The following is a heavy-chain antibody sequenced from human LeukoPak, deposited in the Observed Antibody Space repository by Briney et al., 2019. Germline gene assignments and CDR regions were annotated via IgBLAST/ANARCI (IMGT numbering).Heavy chain of an antibody. D-gene: IGHD2-2*03. V-gene: IGHV1-2*02. J-gene: IGHJ3*02. Sequence: GASVKVSCKASGYTFTGYYMHWVRQAPGQGLEGMGWINPNSGGTNYAQKFQGRVTMTRDTSISTAYMELSRLRSDDTAVYYCARGDTGYCSSTSCYFGVAFDIWGQGTMVTVSS. CDR2: INPNSGGT. CDR1: GYTFTGYY. CDR3: ARGDTGYCSSTSCYFGVAFDI.